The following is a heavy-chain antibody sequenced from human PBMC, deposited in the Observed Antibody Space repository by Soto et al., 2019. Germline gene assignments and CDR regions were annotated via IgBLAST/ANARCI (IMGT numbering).Heavy chain of an antibody. J-gene: IGHJ4*02. CDR1: GFTFSSYA. D-gene: IGHD3-22*01. V-gene: IGHV3-30-3*01. Sequence: SLRLSCAASGFTFSSYAMHWVRQAPGKGLEWVAVISYDGSNKHYADSVKGRFTISRDNSKNTLYLQMNSLRAEDTAVYYCARALEYYDSSGYVSNYWGQG. CDR3: ARALEYYDSSGYVSNY. CDR2: ISYDGSNK.